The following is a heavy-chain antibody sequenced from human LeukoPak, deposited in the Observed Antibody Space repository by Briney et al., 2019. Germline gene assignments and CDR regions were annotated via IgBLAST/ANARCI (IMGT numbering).Heavy chain of an antibody. V-gene: IGHV3-48*04. CDR2: ISYSSYNI. J-gene: IGHJ4*02. CDR3: ARDGDGNFDY. Sequence: PGGSLRLSCAASGFAFSGYSMNWIRQAPGKGLEWVAYISYSSYNIHYADSVKGRFTISRDNAKNSLYLQMNSLRAEDTAMYYCARDGDGNFDYWGQGTLVTVSS. D-gene: IGHD4-17*01. CDR1: GFAFSGYS.